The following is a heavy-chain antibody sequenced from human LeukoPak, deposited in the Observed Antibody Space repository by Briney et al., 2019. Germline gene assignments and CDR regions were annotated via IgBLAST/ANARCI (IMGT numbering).Heavy chain of an antibody. V-gene: IGHV1-8*01. CDR3: ARSYSSSSYYGTDV. Sequence: ASVKVSCKASGYTFTSYDINWVRQATGQGLEWMGWMNPNSGNTGYAQKFQGRVTMTRNTSISTAYMELSSLRSEDTAVYYCARSYSSSSYYGTDVWGQGTTVTVSS. J-gene: IGHJ6*02. CDR1: GYTFTSYD. D-gene: IGHD6-6*01. CDR2: MNPNSGNT.